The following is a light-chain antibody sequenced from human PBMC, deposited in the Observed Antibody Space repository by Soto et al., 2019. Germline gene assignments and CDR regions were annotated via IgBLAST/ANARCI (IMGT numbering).Light chain of an antibody. J-gene: IGKJ4*01. CDR3: QQYKSYST. CDR1: QSISRW. CDR2: DAS. Sequence: DIQMTQSPSTLSASIGDRVTITCRASQSISRWLARYQKKPGKAPKLLIYDASTLQSGVPSRLSGSGSGTEFTLTISSLQPDDFATYYCQQYKSYSTFGGGTKVEIK. V-gene: IGKV1-5*01.